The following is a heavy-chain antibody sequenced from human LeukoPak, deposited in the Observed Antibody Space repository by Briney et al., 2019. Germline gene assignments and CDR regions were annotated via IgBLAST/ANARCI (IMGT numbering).Heavy chain of an antibody. CDR1: GFTFSSYG. CDR3: AKGDLGYCRSTSCPDDFDI. D-gene: IGHD2-2*01. CDR2: ISFDGSNK. J-gene: IGHJ3*02. V-gene: IGHV3-30*18. Sequence: GRSLRLSCAASGFTFSSYGIHWVRQAPGKWLEWVAVISFDGSNKYYAESVKGRFTISRDNSKNPLYMQMNSLRAEDTAVYYCAKGDLGYCRSTSCPDDFDIWGQGTMVTVSS.